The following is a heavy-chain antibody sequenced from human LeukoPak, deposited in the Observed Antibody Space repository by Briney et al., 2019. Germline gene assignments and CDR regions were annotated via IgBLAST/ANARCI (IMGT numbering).Heavy chain of an antibody. J-gene: IGHJ4*02. V-gene: IGHV1-46*01. CDR2: INPSGGST. CDR3: ARGYGDYAY. CDR1: GYTFTSYY. D-gene: IGHD4-17*01. Sequence: ASVKVSSKASGYTFTSYYMHCGRQAPGQGLGWMGIINPSGGSTTYAQKFQGRVTMNRDTSTSTVYMELSSLRSEDTAVYYCARGYGDYAYWGQGTLVTVSS.